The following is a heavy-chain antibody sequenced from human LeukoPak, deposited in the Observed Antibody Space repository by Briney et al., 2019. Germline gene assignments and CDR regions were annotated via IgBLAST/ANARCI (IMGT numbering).Heavy chain of an antibody. CDR1: GFTFSSYW. D-gene: IGHD4-23*01. CDR3: ARSGSTVVTPSPIT. CDR2: INSDGSST. Sequence: TGGSLRLSCAASGFTFSSYWMRWVREAPGKGLVWVSRINSDGSSTSYADSVKGRFTISRDNAKNTLYLQMNSLRAEDTAVYYCARSGSTVVTPSPITWGQGTLVTVSS. J-gene: IGHJ5*02. V-gene: IGHV3-74*01.